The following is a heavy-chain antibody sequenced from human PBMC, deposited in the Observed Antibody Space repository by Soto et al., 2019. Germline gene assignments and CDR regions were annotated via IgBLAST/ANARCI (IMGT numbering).Heavy chain of an antibody. J-gene: IGHJ1*01. D-gene: IGHD6-6*01. V-gene: IGHV3-15*07. CDR1: GFTFSNAW. CDR2: IKSKTDCGTT. Sequence: EVQLVESGGGLVKPGGSLRLSCAASGFTFSNAWMNWVRQAPGKGLEWVGRIKSKTDCGTTDYAAPVKGRFTISRDDSKNTLYLQMNSLKTEDTAVYYCTTDPSSTAEYFQHWGQGTLVTVSS. CDR3: TTDPSSTAEYFQH.